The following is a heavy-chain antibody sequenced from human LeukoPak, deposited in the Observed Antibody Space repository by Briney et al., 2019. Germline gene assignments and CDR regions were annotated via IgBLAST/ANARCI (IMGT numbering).Heavy chain of an antibody. CDR3: ARPLHDYSKYWFDP. J-gene: IGHJ5*02. CDR1: GYTFTNYW. V-gene: IGHV5-51*01. CDR2: IYPGGSDT. Sequence: GESLKISCKGSGYTFTNYWIGWVRQMPGKGLELMGIIYPGGSDTRYSPSFQGQVTISADKSISTAYLQWNSLKASDTATYYCARPLHDYSKYWFDPWGQGTLVTVSS. D-gene: IGHD4-11*01.